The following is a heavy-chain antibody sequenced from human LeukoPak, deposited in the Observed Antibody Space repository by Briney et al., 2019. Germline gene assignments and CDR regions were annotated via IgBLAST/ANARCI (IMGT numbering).Heavy chain of an antibody. CDR2: INPNSGGT. D-gene: IGHD6-19*01. V-gene: IGHV1-2*06. CDR3: ARENSYSSGWYGY. Sequence: ASVKVSCKXSGYTFTGYYMHWVRQAPGQGLEWMGRINPNSGGTKYAQKFQGRVTMTRDMSISTAYMELSRLRSDDTAVYYCARENSYSSGWYGYWGQGTLVTVSS. CDR1: GYTFTGYY. J-gene: IGHJ4*02.